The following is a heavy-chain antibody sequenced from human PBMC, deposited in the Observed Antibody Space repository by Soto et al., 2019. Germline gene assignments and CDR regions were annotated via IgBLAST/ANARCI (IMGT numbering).Heavy chain of an antibody. Sequence: QVQLVQSGGEVKKPGASVKVSCKASGYTFTSYGISWVRQAPGQGLEWMGRISAYNGNTNYAQKLQGRVTMTTDPSPSPAYVELRSLRSDDTAVYYCARVVGALGHWFDPWGQGTLVTVSS. J-gene: IGHJ5*02. CDR1: GYTFTSYG. V-gene: IGHV1-18*01. CDR3: ARVVGALGHWFDP. D-gene: IGHD1-26*01. CDR2: ISAYNGNT.